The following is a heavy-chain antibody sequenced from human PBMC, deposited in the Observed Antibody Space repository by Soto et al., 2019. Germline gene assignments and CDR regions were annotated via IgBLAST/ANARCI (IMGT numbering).Heavy chain of an antibody. V-gene: IGHV4-59*01. CDR1: GGSISSYY. J-gene: IGHJ4*02. CDR2: IYYSGST. Sequence: SETLSLTCTVSGGSISSYYWSWIRQPPGKGLEWIGYIYYSGSTNYNPSLKSRVTISVDTSKNQFSLKLSSVTAADTAVYYCARGERWYFDYWGQGTLVTVSS. CDR3: ARGERWYFDY.